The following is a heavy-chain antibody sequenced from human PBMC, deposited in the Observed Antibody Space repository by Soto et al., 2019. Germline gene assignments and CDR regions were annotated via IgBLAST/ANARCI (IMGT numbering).Heavy chain of an antibody. CDR2: IYYSGST. V-gene: IGHV4-31*03. CDR1: GGSISSGGYY. CDR3: GRVGGGGGGLWFGELSPSYGMDV. Sequence: SETLSLTCTVSGGSISSGGYYWSWIRQHPGKGLEWIGYIYYSGSTYYNPSLKSRVTISVDTSKNQFSLKLSSVTAADTAVYYGGRVGGGGGGLWFGELSPSYGMDVWGQGTTVTVSS. J-gene: IGHJ6*02. D-gene: IGHD3-10*01.